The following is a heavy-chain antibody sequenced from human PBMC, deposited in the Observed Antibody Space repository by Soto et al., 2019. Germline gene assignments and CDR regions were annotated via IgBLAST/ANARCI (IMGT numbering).Heavy chain of an antibody. J-gene: IGHJ1*01. V-gene: IGHV1-46*03. CDR1: GYTFTSYY. CDR2: INPSGGST. CDR3: ARDQAGVPLPTAEYFQH. D-gene: IGHD2-15*01. Sequence: QVQLVQSGAEVKKPGASVKVSCKASGYTFTSYYMHWVRQAPGQGLEWMGIINPSGGSTSYAQKFQGRVTMTRDTSTSTVYMELSSLRSEDTAVYYCARDQAGVPLPTAEYFQHWGQGTLVTVSS.